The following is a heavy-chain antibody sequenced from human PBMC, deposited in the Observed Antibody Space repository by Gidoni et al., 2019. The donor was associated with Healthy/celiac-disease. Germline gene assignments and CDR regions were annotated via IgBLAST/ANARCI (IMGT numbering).Heavy chain of an antibody. Sequence: EVQLVESGGGLVQPGGSLRLSCAASGFTFRDYAMSWVRQAPGKGLEWVSAISSSGSSKYYADSVKGRFISSRDDSKNTLYLQMNSLRAEDTAVYYCAKDWGSGITMIVVTGYWGQGTLVTVSS. CDR2: ISSSGSSK. V-gene: IGHV3-23*04. CDR3: AKDWGSGITMIVVTGY. CDR1: GFTFRDYA. J-gene: IGHJ4*02. D-gene: IGHD3-22*01.